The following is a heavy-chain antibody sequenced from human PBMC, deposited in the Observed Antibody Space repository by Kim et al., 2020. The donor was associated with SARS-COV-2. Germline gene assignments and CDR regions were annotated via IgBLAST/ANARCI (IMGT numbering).Heavy chain of an antibody. Sequence: GGSLRLSCAASGFIFSDYWMSWVHQAPGKGLQWVANIKKDGSEKYYVDSVKGRFTISRDNAKNSLYLQMNSLRVEDTAVFYCARSYNSGWYNEGYWGQGTLVTVSS. CDR1: GFIFSDYW. D-gene: IGHD6-19*01. V-gene: IGHV3-7*01. J-gene: IGHJ4*02. CDR3: ARSYNSGWYNEGY. CDR2: IKKDGSEK.